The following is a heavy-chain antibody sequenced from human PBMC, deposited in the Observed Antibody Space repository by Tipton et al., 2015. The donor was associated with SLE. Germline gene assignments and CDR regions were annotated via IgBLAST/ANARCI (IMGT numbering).Heavy chain of an antibody. J-gene: IGHJ4*02. V-gene: IGHV4-61*02. Sequence: TLSLTCTVSGGSISSGSYYWSWIRQPAGKGLEWIGRLYTSGSTNYNPSLMNRVTISVDTSKNQLSLKLSSVTAADTAIYYCAREKIGGSYYGYIEYWGPGTLVTISS. CDR1: GGSISSGSYY. CDR3: AREKIGGSYYGYIEY. D-gene: IGHD1-26*01. CDR2: LYTSGST.